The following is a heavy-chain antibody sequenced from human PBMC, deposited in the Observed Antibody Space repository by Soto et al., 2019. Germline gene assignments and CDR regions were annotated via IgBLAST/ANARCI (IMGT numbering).Heavy chain of an antibody. CDR3: ARANNCNYEKIWFDP. CDR1: GYTFTSYG. Sequence: VKVSCKASGYTFTSYGISWVRQAPGQGLEWMGWISAYNGNTNYAQKLQGRVTMTTDTSTSTAYMELRSLRSDDTAVYYCARANNCNYEKIWFDPWGQGTLVTVSS. J-gene: IGHJ5*02. V-gene: IGHV1-18*01. CDR2: ISAYNGNT. D-gene: IGHD1-7*01.